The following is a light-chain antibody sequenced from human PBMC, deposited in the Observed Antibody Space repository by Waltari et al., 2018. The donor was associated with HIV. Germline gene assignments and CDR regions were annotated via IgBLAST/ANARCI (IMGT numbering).Light chain of an antibody. J-gene: IGKJ4*01. V-gene: IGKV4-1*01. CDR1: QNVFYSSNNKNY. CDR3: QQTYTIPPT. Sequence: IVMTQSPESLAVSLGERATIKCQSSQNVFYSSNNKNYLSCYQQKPGQPPTLIIYWASSRQAGVPGRFSGSGSETDFTLTSSSLQAEDVAVYLCQQTYTIPPTFGGGTKVEIK. CDR2: WAS.